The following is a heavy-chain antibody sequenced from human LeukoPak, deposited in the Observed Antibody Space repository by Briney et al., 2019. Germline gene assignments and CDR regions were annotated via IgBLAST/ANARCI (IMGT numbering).Heavy chain of an antibody. V-gene: IGHV4-39*07. CDR2: IYYSGST. CDR1: GGSISSYY. J-gene: IGHJ4*02. Sequence: SETLSLTCTVSGGSISSYYWGWIRQPPGKGLEWIGSIYYSGSTYYNPSLKSRVTISVDTSKNQFSLKLSSVTAADTAMYYCARGPPPDFDCWGQGTLVTVSS. CDR3: ARGPPPDFDC.